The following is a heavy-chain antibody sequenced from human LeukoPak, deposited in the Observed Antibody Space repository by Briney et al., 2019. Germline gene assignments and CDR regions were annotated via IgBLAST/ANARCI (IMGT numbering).Heavy chain of an antibody. J-gene: IGHJ5*02. CDR2: IKPDGSAQ. CDR1: GFTFSNSW. CDR3: ANGGTYSSGP. D-gene: IGHD3-22*01. V-gene: IGHV3-7*01. Sequence: GGSLRLSCAASGFTFSNSWMSWVRQAPGMGLEWVATIKPDGSAQYYVDSVKGRFTISRDNAKNSLFLQINSLRAEDTAVYYCANGGTYSSGPWGQGTLVTVSS.